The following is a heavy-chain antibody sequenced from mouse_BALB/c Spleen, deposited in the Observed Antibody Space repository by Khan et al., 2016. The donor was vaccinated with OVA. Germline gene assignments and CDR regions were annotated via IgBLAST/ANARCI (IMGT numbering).Heavy chain of an antibody. CDR3: VRDGAYHRSDGWFAY. D-gene: IGHD2-14*01. CDR1: GYTFTSYT. V-gene: IGHV1-4*01. CDR2: INPTNGYT. Sequence: QVQLKQSGAELARPGASVKMSCKASGYTFTSYTIHWIKKRPEQGLEWIGYINPTNGYTNYNQKFKDKATLTTDKSSTTAYLQLSSLTSDDSAVYNCVRDGAYHRSDGWFAYWGQGTMVTVSA. J-gene: IGHJ3*01.